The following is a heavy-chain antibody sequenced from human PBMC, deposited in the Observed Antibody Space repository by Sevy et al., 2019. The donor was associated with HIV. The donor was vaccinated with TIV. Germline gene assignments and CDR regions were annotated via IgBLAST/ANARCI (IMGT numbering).Heavy chain of an antibody. CDR1: GFTFSSYS. Sequence: GGSLRLSCAASGFTFSSYSMNWVRQAPGKGLEWVSSISNSSSYIFYSDSVKGRFTISRDNAKNSLYLQMNSLRAEDTAVYYCSSNGLYGSGSFYYYYYGLDVWGQGTTVTVSS. CDR3: SSNGLYGSGSFYYYYYGLDV. D-gene: IGHD3-10*01. J-gene: IGHJ6*02. V-gene: IGHV3-21*01. CDR2: ISNSSSYI.